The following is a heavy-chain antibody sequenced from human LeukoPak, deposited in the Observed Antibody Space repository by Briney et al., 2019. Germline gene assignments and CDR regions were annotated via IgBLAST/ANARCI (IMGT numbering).Heavy chain of an antibody. V-gene: IGHV3-66*01. CDR1: GVTVSGSY. CDR3: VRVRYSGSWFPVPNFDC. D-gene: IGHD1-26*01. J-gene: IGHJ4*02. CDR2: IYTSGDT. Sequence: GGSLRLSWAASGVTVSGSYMSWVRQAPGKGLEWVSVIYTSGDTYYADSVKGRFTISRDSSKNTLYLQMNTLRTEDTAVYYCVRVRYSGSWFPVPNFDCWGQGTLVTVS.